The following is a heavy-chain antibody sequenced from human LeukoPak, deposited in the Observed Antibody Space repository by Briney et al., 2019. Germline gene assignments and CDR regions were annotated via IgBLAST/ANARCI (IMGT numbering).Heavy chain of an antibody. CDR3: ASADSCGYYPHDY. CDR2: IIPIFGTA. CDR1: GGTFSSYA. Sequence: SVKVSCKASGGTFSSYAISWVRQAPGQGLEWMGRIIPIFGTANYAQKFQGRVTITTDESTSTAYMELSSLRSEDTAVYYCASADSCGYYPHDYWGQGTLVTVSS. V-gene: IGHV1-69*05. D-gene: IGHD3-22*01. J-gene: IGHJ4*02.